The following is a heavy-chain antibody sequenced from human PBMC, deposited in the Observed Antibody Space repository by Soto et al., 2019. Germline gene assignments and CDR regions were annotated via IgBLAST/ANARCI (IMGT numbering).Heavy chain of an antibody. CDR2: ISGSGGST. CDR1: GVSFSSYA. CDR3: AKDLSVVIYGDYEAFDI. V-gene: IGHV3-23*01. J-gene: IGHJ3*02. Sequence: GGSLRLYRADPGVSFSSYAMSWVRQAPGKGLEWVSAISGSGGSTYYADSVKGRFTISRDNSKNTLYLQMNSLRAEDTAVYYCAKDLSVVIYGDYEAFDIWGQGTMVTVS. D-gene: IGHD4-17*01.